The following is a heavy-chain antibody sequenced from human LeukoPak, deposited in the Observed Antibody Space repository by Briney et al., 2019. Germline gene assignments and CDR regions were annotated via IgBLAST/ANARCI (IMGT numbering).Heavy chain of an antibody. CDR3: ARGYCSSTSCSEGDY. Sequence: ASVKVSCKASGYTFTSYAIHWVRQAPGQGLEWMGWISADNGNTNHAQKFQGRVSLTTDTSTSTAYMELRSLRSEDTAVYYCARGYCSSTSCSEGDYWGQGTLVTVSS. CDR1: GYTFTSYA. J-gene: IGHJ4*02. V-gene: IGHV1-18*01. D-gene: IGHD2-2*01. CDR2: ISADNGNT.